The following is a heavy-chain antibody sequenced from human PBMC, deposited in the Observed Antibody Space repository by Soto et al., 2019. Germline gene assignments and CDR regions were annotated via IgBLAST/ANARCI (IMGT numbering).Heavy chain of an antibody. D-gene: IGHD6-19*01. CDR3: ARVVAVAGNYFDY. V-gene: IGHV4-61*01. J-gene: IGHJ4*02. CDR2: IYYSGST. CDR1: GYSVISSYY. Sequence: SSETLSLTCAVSGYSVISSYYWSWIRQPPGKGLEWIGYIYYSGSTNYNPSLKSRVTISVDTSKNQFSLKLSSVTAADTAVYYCARVVAVAGNYFDYWGQGTLVTVSS.